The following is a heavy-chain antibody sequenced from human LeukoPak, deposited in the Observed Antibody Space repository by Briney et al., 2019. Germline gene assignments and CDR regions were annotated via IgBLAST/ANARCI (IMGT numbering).Heavy chain of an antibody. CDR3: ARVGPYIEVDP. CDR2: IYTSGDT. V-gene: IGHV4-59*10. Sequence: PSETLSLTCAVYGGSFSGYYWSWIRQPAGKGLEWIGRIYTSGDTDYNPSLKSRVSISVDTSKNQFSLKLSSLTASDTAVYYCARVGPYIEVDPWGQGTLVIVSS. CDR1: GGSFSGYY. J-gene: IGHJ5*02. D-gene: IGHD5-12*01.